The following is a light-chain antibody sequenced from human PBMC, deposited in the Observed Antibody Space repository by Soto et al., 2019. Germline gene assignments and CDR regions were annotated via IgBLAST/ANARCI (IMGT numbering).Light chain of an antibody. V-gene: IGKV1-6*01. CDR3: LPPHTFPHT. Sequence: AIQMTQSPSSLSASVGDRVTITCRASQGIGDDLGWYQQRPGKAPKVWIYATSTLQGGVPSRFSGGASGTDFPLPIHSLQPEDSATYYCLPPHTFPHTFGQGPKVEVQ. CDR2: ATS. J-gene: IGKJ1*01. CDR1: QGIGDD.